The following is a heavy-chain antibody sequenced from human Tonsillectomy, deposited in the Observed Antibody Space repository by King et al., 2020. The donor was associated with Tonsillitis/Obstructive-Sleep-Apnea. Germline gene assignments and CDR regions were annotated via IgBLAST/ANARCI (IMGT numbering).Heavy chain of an antibody. CDR3: AKAQKRSSPPYYYYYMDV. CDR1: GFTFSIYA. Sequence: VQLVESGGGLVQPGGSLRLSCAASGFTFSIYAMSWVRQATGKGLEWVSAISGSGGSTYYADSVKGRFTISRENSKNTRYLQMNSLGAEDTAVYYCAKAQKRSSPPYYYYYMDVWGTGTTVTVSS. V-gene: IGHV3-23*04. J-gene: IGHJ6*03. D-gene: IGHD6-6*01. CDR2: ISGSGGST.